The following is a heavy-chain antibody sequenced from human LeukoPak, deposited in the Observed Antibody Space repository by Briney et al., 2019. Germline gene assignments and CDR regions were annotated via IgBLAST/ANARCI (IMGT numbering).Heavy chain of an antibody. D-gene: IGHD5-18*01. J-gene: IGHJ4*02. CDR3: ARDEVGYGFDY. Sequence: GGSLRLSCAASGFTVDSNYLSWVRQAPGKGLEWVSTIYTGGNTYYAASVKGRFTISRDFSKNTVFLHMNSLRAEDTAMYYCARDEVGYGFDYWGQGTLVTVSS. V-gene: IGHV3-53*01. CDR2: IYTGGNT. CDR1: GFTVDSNY.